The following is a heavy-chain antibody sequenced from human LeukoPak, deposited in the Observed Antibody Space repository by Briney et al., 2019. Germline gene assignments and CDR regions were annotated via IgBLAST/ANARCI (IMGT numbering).Heavy chain of an antibody. CDR1: GGSFSGYY. V-gene: IGHV4-34*01. J-gene: IGHJ4*02. D-gene: IGHD3-3*01. Sequence: EASETLSLTCAVYGGSFSGYYWSWIRQPPGKGLEWIGEINHSGSTNYNPSLKSRVTISVDTSKNQFSLKLSSVTAADTAVYYCARHRPSHDFWSGCTDKFDYWGQGTLVTVSS. CDR2: INHSGST. CDR3: ARHRPSHDFWSGCTDKFDY.